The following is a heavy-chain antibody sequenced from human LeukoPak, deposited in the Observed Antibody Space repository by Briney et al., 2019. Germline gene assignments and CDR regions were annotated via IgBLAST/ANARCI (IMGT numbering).Heavy chain of an antibody. CDR2: ISGSGGTT. Sequence: QPGGSLRLSCAASGFTFNSYAMSWVRQAPGKGLEWVSTISGSGGTTYYADSVKGRFTISRDNSKNTLYLQMNSLRAEDTAVYYCARDSVGEYIPPVTAGDYWGQGTLVTVSS. V-gene: IGHV3-23*01. CDR1: GFTFNSYA. J-gene: IGHJ4*02. D-gene: IGHD2-21*02. CDR3: ARDSVGEYIPPVTAGDY.